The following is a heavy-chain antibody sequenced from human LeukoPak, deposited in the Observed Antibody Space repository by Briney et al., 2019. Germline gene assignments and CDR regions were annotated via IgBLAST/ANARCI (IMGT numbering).Heavy chain of an antibody. CDR3: ARAADYYDSSGQYYMDV. CDR2: ISYTGMYE. CDR1: RFTFSIYA. Sequence: GGSLRLSCAASRFTFSIYAMHWVRQAPGKGLEWVAVISYTGMYEYYADSVKGRFTISRDNSKNTLYLQMNSLRVDDTAAYYCARAADYYDSSGQYYMDVWGKGTTVTVSS. V-gene: IGHV3-30*04. D-gene: IGHD3-22*01. J-gene: IGHJ6*03.